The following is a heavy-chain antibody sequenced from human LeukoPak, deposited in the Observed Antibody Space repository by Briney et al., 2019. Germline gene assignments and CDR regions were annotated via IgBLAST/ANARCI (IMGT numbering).Heavy chain of an antibody. CDR3: ARQLYGSDY. CDR2: VNHSGYT. CDR1: GVSFSTYY. J-gene: IGHJ4*02. V-gene: IGHV4-34*01. Sequence: SETLSLTCDISGVSFSTYYWSWIRQSPEKGLEWIGEVNHSGYTNYNPSLKGRVTISVDTSKNQFSLKLSSVTAADTAVYYCARQLYGSDYWGQGTLVTVSS. D-gene: IGHD4-17*01.